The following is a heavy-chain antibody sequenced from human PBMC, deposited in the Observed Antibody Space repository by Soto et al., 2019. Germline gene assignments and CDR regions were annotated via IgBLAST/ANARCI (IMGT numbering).Heavy chain of an antibody. CDR1: GFTLGGYS. CDR3: ARRGPGTYFDY. Sequence: GGSLRLSCVVSGFTLGGYSMNWVRQAPGKGLEWVSYISDSGSRIYYADSVKGRFTISRDSAKNTLYLQMNSLRAEDTAVYYCARRGPGTYFDYWGQGTLVTVSS. J-gene: IGHJ4*01. CDR2: ISDSGSRI. V-gene: IGHV3-48*01. D-gene: IGHD6-13*01.